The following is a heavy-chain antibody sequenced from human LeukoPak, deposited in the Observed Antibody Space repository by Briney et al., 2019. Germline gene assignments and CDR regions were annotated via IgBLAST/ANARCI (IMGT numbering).Heavy chain of an antibody. V-gene: IGHV1-18*01. CDR3: ARGSGSYLFLPFDY. J-gene: IGHJ4*02. CDR2: ISVYNGNT. Sequence: APVKVSCKASGYTFTSYGINWVRQAPGQGLEWMGWISVYNGNTNYAQKLQGRVTMTTDTSTSTAYMELRSLRSDDTAVYYCARGSGSYLFLPFDYWDQGTLVTVSS. CDR1: GYTFTSYG. D-gene: IGHD1-26*01.